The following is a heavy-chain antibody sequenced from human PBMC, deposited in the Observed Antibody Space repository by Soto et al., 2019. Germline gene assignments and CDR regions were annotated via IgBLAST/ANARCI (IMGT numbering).Heavy chain of an antibody. V-gene: IGHV6-1*01. Sequence: SQTLSLTCAISGDSVSSNSAAWNWIRQSPSRGLEWLGRTYYRSKWYNDYALSVKSRITINPDTSKNQFSLQLNSVTPEDTAVYYCARDYGNHSSGWYSRTPNFDYWGQGTLVTVSS. CDR2: TYYRSKWYN. CDR1: GDSVSSNSAA. CDR3: ARDYGNHSSGWYSRTPNFDY. J-gene: IGHJ4*02. D-gene: IGHD6-19*01.